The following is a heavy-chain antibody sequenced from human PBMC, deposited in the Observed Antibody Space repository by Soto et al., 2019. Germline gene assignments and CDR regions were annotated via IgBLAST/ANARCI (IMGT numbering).Heavy chain of an antibody. CDR3: TARDQTFSYPSGYRDY. V-gene: IGHV3-23*01. D-gene: IGHD3-9*01. J-gene: IGHJ4*02. CDR2: VSAVGRNT. CDR1: EFTFSDYL. Sequence: GGSLRLSCAASEFTFSDYLMTWVRQAPGKGLEWVSSVSAVGRNTDYAHSVKGRFTISRDNSRYMLYLQMNSLRAEDTAVYYCTARDQTFSYPSGYRDYWGQGTQVTVSS.